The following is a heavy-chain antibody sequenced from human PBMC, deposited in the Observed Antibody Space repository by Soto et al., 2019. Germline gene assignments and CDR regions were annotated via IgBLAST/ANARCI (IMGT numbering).Heavy chain of an antibody. Sequence: SETLSLTCTVSGGSISSYYWSWIRQPPGKGLEWIGYIYYSGSTNYNPSLKSRVTISVDTSKNQFSLKLSSVTAADTAVYYCARHGTYYDFWSGYHMHYYMDVRGKGTTVTVSS. CDR1: GGSISSYY. CDR2: IYYSGST. V-gene: IGHV4-59*08. D-gene: IGHD3-3*01. CDR3: ARHGTYYDFWSGYHMHYYMDV. J-gene: IGHJ6*03.